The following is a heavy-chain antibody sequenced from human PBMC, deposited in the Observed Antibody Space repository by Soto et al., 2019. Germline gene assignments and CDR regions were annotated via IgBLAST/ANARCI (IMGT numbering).Heavy chain of an antibody. CDR3: ARAQRGYSGYDYWWFDP. Sequence: QVQLVQSGAEVKKPGSSVKVSCKASGGTFSSYTISWVRQAPGQALEWMGRIIPILGIANYAQKFQGSVTITADKSTSTAYMGLSSLRSEDTAVYYCARAQRGYSGYDYWWFDPWGQGTLVTVSS. CDR1: GGTFSSYT. D-gene: IGHD5-12*01. J-gene: IGHJ5*02. V-gene: IGHV1-69*02. CDR2: IIPILGIA.